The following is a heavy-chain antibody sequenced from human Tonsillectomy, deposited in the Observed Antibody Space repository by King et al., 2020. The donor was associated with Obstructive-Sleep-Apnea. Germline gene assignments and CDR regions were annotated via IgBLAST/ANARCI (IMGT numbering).Heavy chain of an antibody. Sequence: VQLVQSGGGLVQPGGSLRLSCAASGFTFSSYAMSWVRQAPGKGLEWVSSISGSGGGQAPGKGLEWISGISGSGGGTYYADSVKGRFSISRDNSKNTLSLRMNSLRAEDTAVYYCAKDTYYYDSSGYYDDDADAFDIWGQGTMVTVSS. CDR3: AKDTYYYDSSGYYDDDADAFDI. CDR1: GFTFSSYA. CDR2: ISGSGGGT. V-gene: IGHV3-23*04. J-gene: IGHJ3*02. D-gene: IGHD3-22*01.